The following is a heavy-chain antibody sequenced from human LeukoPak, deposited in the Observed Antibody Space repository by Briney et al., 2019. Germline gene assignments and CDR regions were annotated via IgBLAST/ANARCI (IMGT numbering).Heavy chain of an antibody. CDR1: GFTFSSYA. CDR3: ARSGGSIAADPGDFDY. Sequence: GRSLRLSCAASGFTFSSYAMHWVRQAPGKGLEWVAVISYDGSNKYYADSVKGRFTISRDNSKNTLYLQMNSLRAEDTAVYYCARSGGSIAADPGDFDYWGQGTLVTVSS. J-gene: IGHJ4*02. CDR2: ISYDGSNK. V-gene: IGHV3-30-3*01. D-gene: IGHD6-13*01.